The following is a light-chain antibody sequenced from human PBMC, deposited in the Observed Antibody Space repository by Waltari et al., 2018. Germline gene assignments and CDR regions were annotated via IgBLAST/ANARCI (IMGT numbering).Light chain of an antibody. CDR3: HQYGTSPRT. CDR2: GAS. V-gene: IGKV3-20*01. J-gene: IGKJ1*01. Sequence: EVVLTQSPVTLSLSPGERATLPCRASQSVSSTYLAWYQKKAGLPPRLLIFGASIRATGIPDRFSGSGSGTEFTLTIDRLEPEDSVVYYCHQYGTSPRTFGQGTKVEIK. CDR1: QSVSSTY.